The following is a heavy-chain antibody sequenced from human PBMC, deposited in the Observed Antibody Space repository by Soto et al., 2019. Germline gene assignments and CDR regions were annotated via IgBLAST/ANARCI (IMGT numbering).Heavy chain of an antibody. CDR3: AREWSTSGDLDY. CDR2: ISYDGSIE. J-gene: IGHJ4*02. D-gene: IGHD3-10*01. Sequence: QVQLVESEGGVVQPGRSLKLSCAASGFTFTSFSMQWVRQAPGKGLEWVAVISYDGSIEYYADSVKGRFTISRDNSKNTLYLQMYSLRTEDTAVYFCAREWSTSGDLDYWGQGTLVTVSS. V-gene: IGHV3-30-3*01. CDR1: GFTFTSFS.